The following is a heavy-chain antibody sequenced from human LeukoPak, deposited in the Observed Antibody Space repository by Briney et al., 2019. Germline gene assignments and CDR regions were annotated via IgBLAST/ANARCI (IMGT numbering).Heavy chain of an antibody. J-gene: IGHJ4*02. CDR3: GCYYGSGSYYDY. CDR1: GFTFSSNA. CDR2: ISATGGST. Sequence: GGSLRLSCAASGFTFSSNAMSWVRQAPGKGLRWVSAISATGGSTYYADSVKGRFTISRDNSKNTLYLQMNSLRAEDTAVYYCGCYYGSGSYYDYWGQGTLVTVSS. V-gene: IGHV3-23*01. D-gene: IGHD3-10*01.